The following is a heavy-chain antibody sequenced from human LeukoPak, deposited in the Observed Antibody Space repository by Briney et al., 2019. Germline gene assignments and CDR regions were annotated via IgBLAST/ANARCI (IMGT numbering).Heavy chain of an antibody. D-gene: IGHD6-13*01. Sequence: GSLRLSCAASGFTFSSYGMHWVRQAPGKGLEWVAVISYDGSNKYYADSVKGRFTISRDNSKNTLYLQMNSLRAEDTAVYYCAKVGSYSSSWYDYWGQGTLVTVSS. V-gene: IGHV3-30*18. CDR3: AKVGSYSSSWYDY. J-gene: IGHJ4*02. CDR1: GFTFSSYG. CDR2: ISYDGSNK.